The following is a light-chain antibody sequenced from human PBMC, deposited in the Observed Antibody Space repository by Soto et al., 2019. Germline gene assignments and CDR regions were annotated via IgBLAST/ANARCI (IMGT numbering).Light chain of an antibody. CDR2: RAS. CDR1: QSVSNNY. J-gene: IGKJ1*01. CDR3: QQYSTYSWT. Sequence: EIVLTQSPGTLSLSPGDRATLACRASQSVSNNYVAWYQQKPGQAPRLLIFRASNKATGVPDRFSGSGFGTDFTLTITRLEPEDFAPYYCQQYSTYSWTFGQGTKVDIK. V-gene: IGKV3-20*01.